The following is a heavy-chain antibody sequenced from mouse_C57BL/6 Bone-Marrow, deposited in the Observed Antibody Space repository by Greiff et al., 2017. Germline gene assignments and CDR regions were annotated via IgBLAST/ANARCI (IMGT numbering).Heavy chain of an antibody. CDR1: GYTFTSYW. V-gene: IGHV1-69*01. J-gene: IGHJ2*01. D-gene: IGHD1-1*01. CDR3: ARDGYGSSYAVFDY. Sequence: QVQLQQPGAELVMPGASVKLSCKASGYTFTSYWMPWVKQRPGQGLEWIGEIDPSDSYTNYNQKFKGKSTLTVDKSSSTAYMQLSSLTSEDSAVYYCARDGYGSSYAVFDYWGQGTTLTVSS. CDR2: IDPSDSYT.